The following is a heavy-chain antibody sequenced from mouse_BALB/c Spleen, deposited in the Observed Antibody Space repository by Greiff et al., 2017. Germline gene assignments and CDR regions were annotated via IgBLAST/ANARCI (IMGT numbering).Heavy chain of an antibody. V-gene: IGHV1-54*01. Sequence: VQVVESGAELVRPGTSVKVSCKASGYAFTNYLIEWVKQRPGQGLEWIGVINPGSGGTNYNEKFKGKATLTADKSSSTAYMQLSSLTSDDSAVYFCARDYYGSSPAWFAYWGQGTLVTVSA. CDR3: ARDYYGSSPAWFAY. D-gene: IGHD1-1*01. CDR2: INPGSGGT. J-gene: IGHJ3*01. CDR1: GYAFTNYL.